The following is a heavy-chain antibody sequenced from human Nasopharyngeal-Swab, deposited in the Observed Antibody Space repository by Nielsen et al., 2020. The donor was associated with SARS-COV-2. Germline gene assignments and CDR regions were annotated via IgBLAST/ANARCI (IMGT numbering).Heavy chain of an antibody. J-gene: IGHJ4*02. CDR2: ISWDGGST. CDR3: AKDVGDSLYYFDY. CDR1: GFTFDDYT. Sequence: ETLSLTCAASGFTFDDYTMHWVRQAPGKGLEWVSLISWDGGSTYYADSVKGRFTISRDNSKNSLYLQMNSLRTEDTALYYCAKDVGDSLYYFDYWGQGTLVTVSS. V-gene: IGHV3-43*01. D-gene: IGHD4-17*01.